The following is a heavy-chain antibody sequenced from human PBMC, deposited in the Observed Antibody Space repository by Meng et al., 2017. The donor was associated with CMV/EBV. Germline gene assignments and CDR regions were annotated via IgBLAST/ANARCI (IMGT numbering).Heavy chain of an antibody. CDR2: IWYDGSNK. CDR1: GFTFSSYG. Sequence: GESLKISCAASGFTFSSYGMHWVRQAPGKGLEWVAVIWYDGSNKYYADSVKGRFTISRDNSKNTLYLQMNSLRAEDTAVYYCAGDPPGDYDFWSGYSNWFDPWGQGTLVTVSS. D-gene: IGHD3-3*01. CDR3: AGDPPGDYDFWSGYSNWFDP. J-gene: IGHJ5*02. V-gene: IGHV3-33*01.